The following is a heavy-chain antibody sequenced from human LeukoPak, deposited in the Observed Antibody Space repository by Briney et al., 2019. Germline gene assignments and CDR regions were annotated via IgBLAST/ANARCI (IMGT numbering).Heavy chain of an antibody. V-gene: IGHV3-30*18. CDR3: VKGGTDYDFWNDSSYSYDFDL. Sequence: GRSLRLSCAASGFTFGSYGMHWIRQAPGKGREWVAVTSHDGSNTYHVDSVKGRFIISRDNSKNTLYLQMNSLRAQDTAMYYCVKGGTDYDFWNDSSYSYDFDLWGQGTLVTVSS. D-gene: IGHD3-3*01. CDR1: GFTFGSYG. J-gene: IGHJ4*02. CDR2: TSHDGSNT.